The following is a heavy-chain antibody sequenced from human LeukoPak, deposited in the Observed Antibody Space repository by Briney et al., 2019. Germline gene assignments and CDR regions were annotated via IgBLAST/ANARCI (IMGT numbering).Heavy chain of an antibody. J-gene: IGHJ4*02. D-gene: IGHD6-19*01. CDR3: AKGLVAGSQYFDY. Sequence: GGSLRLSCAASGFTFSTYGMSWVRQAPGKGLEWVSAVGSDGINTAYADSVKGRFTISRDNSKNTLYLQLNSLRAEDTAVYYCAKGLVAGSQYFDYWGQGTLVTVSS. V-gene: IGHV3-23*01. CDR2: VGSDGINT. CDR1: GFTFSTYG.